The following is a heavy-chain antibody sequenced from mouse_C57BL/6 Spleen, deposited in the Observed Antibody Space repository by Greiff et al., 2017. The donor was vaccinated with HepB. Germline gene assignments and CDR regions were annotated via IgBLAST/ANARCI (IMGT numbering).Heavy chain of an antibody. CDR2: IHPNSGST. V-gene: IGHV1-64*01. D-gene: IGHD1-1*01. J-gene: IGHJ2*01. CDR1: GYTFTSYW. CDR3: ARRPITTVVAYYFDY. Sequence: QVQLKQPGAELVKPGASVKLSCKASGYTFTSYWMHWVKQRPGQGLEWIGMIHPNSGSTNYNEKFKSKATLTVDKSSSTAYMQLSSLTSEDSAVYYCARRPITTVVAYYFDYWGQGTTLTVSS.